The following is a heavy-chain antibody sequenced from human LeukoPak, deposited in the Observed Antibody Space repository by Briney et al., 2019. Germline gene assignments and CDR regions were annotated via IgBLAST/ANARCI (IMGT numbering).Heavy chain of an antibody. J-gene: IGHJ4*02. V-gene: IGHV3-23*01. CDR1: GFTFSSYE. CDR3: AKDSVAGTWGNFDY. Sequence: GGSLRLSCAASGFTFSSYEMNWVRQAPGKGLEWVSAISGSGGSTYYADSVKGRFTISRDNSKNTLYLQMNSLRAEDTAVYYCAKDSVAGTWGNFDYWGQGTLVTVSS. D-gene: IGHD6-19*01. CDR2: ISGSGGST.